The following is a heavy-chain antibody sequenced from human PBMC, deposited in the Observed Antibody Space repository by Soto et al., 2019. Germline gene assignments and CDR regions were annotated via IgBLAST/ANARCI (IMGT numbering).Heavy chain of an antibody. D-gene: IGHD1-7*01. CDR1: GYSFTGYY. J-gene: IGHJ6*02. CDR2: INPNSGGT. Sequence: QVQLVQSGAEVKKPGASLKVSCKASGYSFTGYYMHWVRQAPGQGLEWMGWINPNSGGTSYAQKFQGRVTMTRDASITTAYMELSGLRSDDTAVYYCARVAQPSYNWNSGGMDVWGQGTTVTVSS. V-gene: IGHV1-2*02. CDR3: ARVAQPSYNWNSGGMDV.